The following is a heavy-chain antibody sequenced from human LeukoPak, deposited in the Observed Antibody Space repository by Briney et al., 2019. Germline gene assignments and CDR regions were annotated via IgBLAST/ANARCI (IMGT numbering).Heavy chain of an antibody. CDR2: INAGNGNT. CDR1: GYTFTTYT. V-gene: IGHV1-3*03. D-gene: IGHD5-18*01. Sequence: GASVTVSCTASGYTFTTYTIHWVRQAPGQRLEWMGWINAGNGNTKYSQDFQGRVTISRNTSASTAYMELSSLRSEDTAVYYCARDRLGYSYGYPRYFDYWGQGTLVTVSS. J-gene: IGHJ4*02. CDR3: ARDRLGYSYGYPRYFDY.